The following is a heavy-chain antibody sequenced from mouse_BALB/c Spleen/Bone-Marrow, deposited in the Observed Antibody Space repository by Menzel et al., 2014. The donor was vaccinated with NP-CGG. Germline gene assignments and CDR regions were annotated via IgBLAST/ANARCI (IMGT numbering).Heavy chain of an antibody. CDR2: IWSGRST. V-gene: IGHV2-2*02. CDR3: ARNSRGYGNSFAY. Sequence: QLKESGPGLVQPSQSLSITCTVSGFSLTSYGVHWVRQSPGKGLEWLGVIWSGRSTDYNAAFISRLSISKDNSKSXXFIKMSSLQANDTSIYYCARNSRGYGNSFAYWGQGTLVTVSA. D-gene: IGHD2-10*02. J-gene: IGHJ3*01. CDR1: GFSLTSYG.